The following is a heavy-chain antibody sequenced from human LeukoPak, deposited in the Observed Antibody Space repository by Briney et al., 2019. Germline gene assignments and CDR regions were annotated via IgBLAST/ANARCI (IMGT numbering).Heavy chain of an antibody. CDR1: GFTFSSYA. Sequence: SGGSLRLSCAASGFTFSSYAMHWVRQAPGKGLEWVAVISYDGSNKYYADSVKGRFTISRDNSKNTLYLQMNSLRAEDTAVYYCAKFSGDYDYWGQGTLVTVSS. J-gene: IGHJ4*02. CDR3: AKFSGDYDY. CDR2: ISYDGSNK. D-gene: IGHD4-17*01. V-gene: IGHV3-30*18.